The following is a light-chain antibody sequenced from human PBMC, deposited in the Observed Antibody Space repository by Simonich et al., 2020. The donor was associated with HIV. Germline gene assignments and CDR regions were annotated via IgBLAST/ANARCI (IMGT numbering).Light chain of an antibody. CDR3: QQYGSSPRT. Sequence: EIVLTQSPGTLSLSPGERATLSCRASESVTTIYLARYPQQPGLAPRLVIYDAYIRATGIPDRFSGSGSGTDFTLTISRLEPEDFAVYYCQQYGSSPRTFGGGTKVEIK. J-gene: IGKJ4*01. V-gene: IGKV3D-20*01. CDR2: DAY. CDR1: ESVTTIY.